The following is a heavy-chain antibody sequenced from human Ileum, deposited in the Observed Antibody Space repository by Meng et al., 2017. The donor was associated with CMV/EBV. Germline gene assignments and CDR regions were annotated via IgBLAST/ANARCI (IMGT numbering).Heavy chain of an antibody. V-gene: IGHV3-53*01. Sequence: EVELVDSGGTLIQPGGSLRLSCAASGFTVTNNYMGYVRQAPGKGLEWVSVISLVGTTYDADSVKGRFTLSRDNSKNTLFLQMDSLRVEDTAVYYCARQGQSYISPIDYWGQGTLVTVSS. J-gene: IGHJ4*02. D-gene: IGHD3-10*01. CDR3: ARQGQSYISPIDY. CDR1: GFTVTNNY. CDR2: ISLVGTT.